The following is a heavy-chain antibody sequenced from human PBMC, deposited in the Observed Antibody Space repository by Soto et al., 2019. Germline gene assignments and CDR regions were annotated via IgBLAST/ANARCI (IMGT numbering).Heavy chain of an antibody. CDR2: IYYSGST. D-gene: IGHD1-26*01. V-gene: IGHV4-39*01. J-gene: IGHJ5*02. Sequence: QLQLQESGPGLVKPSETLSLTCTVSGGSISSSSYYWGWIRQPPGKGLEWIGRIYYSGSTYYNPSLKSRVTISVDTSKNQFSLKLSSVTAADTAVYYCARRGAMGRDNWFDPWGQGTLVPVSS. CDR3: ARRGAMGRDNWFDP. CDR1: GGSISSSSYY.